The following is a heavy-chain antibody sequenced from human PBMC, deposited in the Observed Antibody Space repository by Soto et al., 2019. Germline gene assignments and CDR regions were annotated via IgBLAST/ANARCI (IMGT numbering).Heavy chain of an antibody. CDR2: ISYDGSNI. D-gene: IGHD1-26*01. Sequence: QVQLVESGGGVVQPGRSLRLSCAASGFTFSSYAMHWVRQAPGKGLEWVAVISYDGSNIYYADSVKGRFTISRDNSKNTPYLQMNSLRAEDTAAHYCARDSRATWAGAFDIWGLGTMVTVSS. J-gene: IGHJ3*02. V-gene: IGHV3-30-3*01. CDR3: ARDSRATWAGAFDI. CDR1: GFTFSSYA.